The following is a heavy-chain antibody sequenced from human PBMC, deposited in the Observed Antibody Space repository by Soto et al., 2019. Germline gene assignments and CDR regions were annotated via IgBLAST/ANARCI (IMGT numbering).Heavy chain of an antibody. D-gene: IGHD2-21*02. CDR1: GGSISSYY. CDR2: IYYSGST. CDR3: ARDLWGYCGTDCFPLDV. V-gene: IGHV4-59*01. Sequence: PSETLSLTCTVSGGSISSYYWSWIRQPPGKGLKWIGYIYYSGSTNYNPSLKSRVTISVDTSKNQFSLKLSSVTAADTAVYYCARDLWGYCGTDCFPLDVWGQGTTVTVSS. J-gene: IGHJ6*02.